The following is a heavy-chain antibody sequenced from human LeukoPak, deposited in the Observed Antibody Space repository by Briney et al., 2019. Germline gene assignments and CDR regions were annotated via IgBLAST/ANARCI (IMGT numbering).Heavy chain of an antibody. CDR3: ARVSSTVTTTDYYYYYYMDV. Sequence: SETLSLTCTVSGGSISSYYWGWIRQPPGKGLEWIGSIYHSGSTYYNPSLKSRVTISVDTSKNQFSLKLSSVTAADTAVYYCARVSSTVTTTDYYYYYYMDVWGKGTTVTVSS. J-gene: IGHJ6*03. CDR2: IYHSGST. D-gene: IGHD4-11*01. V-gene: IGHV4-38-2*02. CDR1: GGSISSYY.